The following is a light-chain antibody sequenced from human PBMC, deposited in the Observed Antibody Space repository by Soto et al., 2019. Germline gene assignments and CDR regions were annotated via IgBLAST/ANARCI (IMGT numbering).Light chain of an antibody. V-gene: IGLV2-8*01. Sequence: QSALTQPPSASGSPGRSVTISCTGTGSEVGGYNYVSWYQQYPGKAPKLMIYEVSKRPSGVPDRFSGSKAGNTASLTVSGLQAEDEADYYCSSYAGSNILFGGGTKLTVL. CDR3: SSYAGSNIL. J-gene: IGLJ2*01. CDR2: EVS. CDR1: GSEVGGYNY.